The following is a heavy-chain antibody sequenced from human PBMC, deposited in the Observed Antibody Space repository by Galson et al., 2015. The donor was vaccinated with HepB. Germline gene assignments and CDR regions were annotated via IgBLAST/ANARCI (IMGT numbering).Heavy chain of an antibody. J-gene: IGHJ6*02. D-gene: IGHD3-3*01. Sequence: SVKVSCKAFGGTFSRYAISWVRQAPGQGLEWMGGIRPILGTASYAQKFQGRVAITADASTSTVFMELSSLRSEDTAVFFCAWGAYYDFWSGPGDYYYYGMDVWGQGTTVTVSS. V-gene: IGHV1-69*13. CDR1: GGTFSRYA. CDR2: IRPILGTA. CDR3: AWGAYYDFWSGPGDYYYYGMDV.